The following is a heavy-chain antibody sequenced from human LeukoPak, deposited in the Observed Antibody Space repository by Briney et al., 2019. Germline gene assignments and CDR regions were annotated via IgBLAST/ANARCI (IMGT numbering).Heavy chain of an antibody. CDR1: GGSISSGGYY. CDR2: IYHSGST. Sequence: SETLSLTCTVSGGSISSGGYYWSWIRQPPGKGLEWIGYIYHSGSTNYNPSLKSRVTISVDTSKNQFSLKLSSVTAADTAVYYCARVSIAVPTSDLSYYYYYMDVWGKGTTVTVSS. V-gene: IGHV4-61*08. CDR3: ARVSIAVPTSDLSYYYYYMDV. D-gene: IGHD6-19*01. J-gene: IGHJ6*03.